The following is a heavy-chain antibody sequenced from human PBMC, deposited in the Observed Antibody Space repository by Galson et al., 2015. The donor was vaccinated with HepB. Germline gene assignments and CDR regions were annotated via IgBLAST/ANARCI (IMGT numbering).Heavy chain of an antibody. CDR3: AKDVGVRGEYHYYGMDV. J-gene: IGHJ6*02. CDR2: IGSDGSST. V-gene: IGHV3-23*01. Sequence: SLRLSCAASGFTFSSYAMSWVRQAPGKGLEWVSAIGSDGSSTFYADSVKGRSTISRDNSGNTLYLQMNSLRAEDTAIYYCAKDVGVRGEYHYYGMDVWGQGTTVTVSS. D-gene: IGHD3-10*01. CDR1: GFTFSSYA.